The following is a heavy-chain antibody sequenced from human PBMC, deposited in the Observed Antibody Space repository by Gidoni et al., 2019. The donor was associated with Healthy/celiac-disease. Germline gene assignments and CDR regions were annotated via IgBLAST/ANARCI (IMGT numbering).Heavy chain of an antibody. CDR1: GYTFTSTY. Sequence: QEQLVQSGAEVKKPGASVKVSCEASGYTFTSTYMQWVRQAPGQGLEWMGLINPSGGSTSYAQKFQGRVTMSRDTSASTVYMELSSLSSEDTAVYYCARGYMAISMTPNHNWFDPWGQGTLVTVSS. CDR3: ARGYMAISMTPNHNWFDP. J-gene: IGHJ5*02. D-gene: IGHD1-1*01. CDR2: INPSGGST. V-gene: IGHV1-46*01.